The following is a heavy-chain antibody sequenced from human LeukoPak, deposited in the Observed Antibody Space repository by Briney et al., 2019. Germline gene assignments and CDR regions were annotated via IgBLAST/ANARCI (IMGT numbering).Heavy chain of an antibody. CDR2: ISFSGTT. J-gene: IGHJ4*02. Sequence: SATLSLTWTVAGGSISTYYWSSVRQPPGKGLEWIVNISFSGTTNYNPSLKSRVTLSADTSKNQFSLKLSSVTVADRAVYYCARVKANGGPGIIISNYSDYWGQGTLVTVSS. D-gene: IGHD3-10*01. V-gene: IGHV4-59*13. CDR1: GGSISTYY. CDR3: ARVKANGGPGIIISNYSDY.